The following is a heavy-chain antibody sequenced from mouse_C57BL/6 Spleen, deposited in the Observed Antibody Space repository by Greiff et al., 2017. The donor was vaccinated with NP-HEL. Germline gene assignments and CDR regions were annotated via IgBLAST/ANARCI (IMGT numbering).Heavy chain of an antibody. V-gene: IGHV1-55*01. CDR3: ARESQNWAWFAY. J-gene: IGHJ3*01. Sequence: QVQLQQPGAELVKPGASVKMSCKASGYTFTSYWITWVKQRPGQGLEWIGDIYPGSGSTNYNEKFKSKATLTVDTSSSTAYMQLSSLTSEDSAVYYCARESQNWAWFAYWGQGTLVTVSA. CDR2: IYPGSGST. CDR1: GYTFTSYW. D-gene: IGHD4-1*01.